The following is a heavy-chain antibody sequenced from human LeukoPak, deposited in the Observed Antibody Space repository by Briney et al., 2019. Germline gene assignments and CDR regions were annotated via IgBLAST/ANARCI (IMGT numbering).Heavy chain of an antibody. CDR2: IRFDGTKT. Sequence: GGSPRLSCAASGFTFSSYSMNWVRQAPGKGLEWVAFIRFDGTKTNYAESVRGRFTISRDNSKNTLYLQMNSLRADDTAVFYCAKDGVILAPGESWYMDVWGSGTPVTVSS. J-gene: IGHJ6*03. CDR1: GFTFSSYS. CDR3: AKDGVILAPGESWYMDV. V-gene: IGHV3-30*02. D-gene: IGHD3-16*01.